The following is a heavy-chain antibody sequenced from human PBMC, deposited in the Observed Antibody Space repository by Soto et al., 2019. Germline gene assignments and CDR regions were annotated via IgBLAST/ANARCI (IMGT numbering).Heavy chain of an antibody. J-gene: IGHJ5*02. CDR3: AAYCSSITCTPFHGYA. CDR1: GFTFSDYW. D-gene: IGHD2-2*01. V-gene: IGHV3-7*03. Sequence: DVQMVESGGGLVQPGGSLRLSCTASGFTFSDYWMSWVHHFPGRGLEWVANIKKDESEQYYVDSVKGRFTISRDNAKNSLYLQMDNLRAEDTAVYYCAAYCSSITCTPFHGYAWGQGTLVTVSS. CDR2: IKKDESEQ.